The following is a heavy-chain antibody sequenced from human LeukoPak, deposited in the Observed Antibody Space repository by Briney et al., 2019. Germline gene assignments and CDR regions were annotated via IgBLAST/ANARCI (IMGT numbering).Heavy chain of an antibody. CDR1: GFTFSSYA. CDR3: AKGREYSSGWYGTRAPFDY. Sequence: GGSLRLSCAASGFTFSSYAMSWVRQAPGKGLEWVSAISGSGGSTYYADSVKGRFTISRDNSKNTLYLQMNSLRAEDTAVYYCAKGREYSSGWYGTRAPFDYWGQGTLVTVSS. J-gene: IGHJ4*02. V-gene: IGHV3-23*01. CDR2: ISGSGGST. D-gene: IGHD6-19*01.